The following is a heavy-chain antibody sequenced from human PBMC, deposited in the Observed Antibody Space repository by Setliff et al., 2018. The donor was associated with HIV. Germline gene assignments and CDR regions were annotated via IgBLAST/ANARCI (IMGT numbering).Heavy chain of an antibody. CDR2: IIPIFGTP. Sequence: SVKVSCKASGDTFTSHAISWARQAPGQGLEWMGGIIPIFGTPNYAQKFKGRLTITADESTSTVYMELSSLRSEDTAVYYCARDHQWLLRGSYYYYYYMDVWGKGTTVTVS. D-gene: IGHD5-12*01. V-gene: IGHV1-69*13. CDR1: GDTFTSHA. J-gene: IGHJ6*03. CDR3: ARDHQWLLRGSYYYYYYMDV.